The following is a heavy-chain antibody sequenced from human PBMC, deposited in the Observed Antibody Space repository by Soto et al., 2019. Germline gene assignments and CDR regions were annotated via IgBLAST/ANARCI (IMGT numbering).Heavy chain of an antibody. Sequence: ASVQVSCKAAGYTFISYGISWVRQAPGQGLERMGWISAYNGNTNYAQKPQGRLTMTTDTSTSTAYMEQRSLRTDDTAVYYCARRGLAAAGTDWFHPWGQGTRVT. V-gene: IGHV1-18*04. J-gene: IGHJ5*02. D-gene: IGHD6-13*01. CDR2: ISAYNGNT. CDR1: GYTFISYG. CDR3: ARRGLAAAGTDWFHP.